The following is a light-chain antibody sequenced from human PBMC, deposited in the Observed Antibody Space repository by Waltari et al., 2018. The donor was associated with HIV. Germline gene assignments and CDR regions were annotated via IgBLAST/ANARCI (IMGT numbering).Light chain of an antibody. Sequence: DIQMTQCPSSLSASVGDRVTITCRASQGISHYLAWYQQKPGKVPKLLIYAASTLQSGVPSRFSGSGSGTDFTLTISSVQPEDVATYYCQKYNSAPTFGGGTKVEIK. CDR3: QKYNSAPT. CDR1: QGISHY. J-gene: IGKJ4*01. V-gene: IGKV1-27*01. CDR2: AAS.